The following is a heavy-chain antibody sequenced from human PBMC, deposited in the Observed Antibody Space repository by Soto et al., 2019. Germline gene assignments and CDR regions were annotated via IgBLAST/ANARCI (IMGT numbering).Heavy chain of an antibody. CDR1: GYTFTAYA. CDR3: AREYSSSSFGS. D-gene: IGHD6-6*01. J-gene: IGHJ4*02. Sequence: AAVKVSCKTSGYTFTAYAVSWVRQAPGQGLEWMGTISTYNNYTNYAQSLQGRLSMTADTSSSTAYMELRSLRADDTAVYYCAREYSSSSFGSWGQGTLVTVSS. V-gene: IGHV1-18*01. CDR2: ISTYNNYT.